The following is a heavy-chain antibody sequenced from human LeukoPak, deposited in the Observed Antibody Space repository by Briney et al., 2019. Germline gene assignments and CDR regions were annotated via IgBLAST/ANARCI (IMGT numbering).Heavy chain of an antibody. Sequence: SETLSLTCTVSGGSINDYYWTWIRQPPGKGLEWIGYVFYTGTTNYNPSLKSRVTMSIDTSKNQLSLKLNSVTAADTAVYHCASHRYSATYYSDYWGPGTLVTVSS. CDR1: GGSINDYY. D-gene: IGHD1-26*01. CDR2: VFYTGTT. V-gene: IGHV4-59*01. J-gene: IGHJ4*02. CDR3: ASHRYSATYYSDY.